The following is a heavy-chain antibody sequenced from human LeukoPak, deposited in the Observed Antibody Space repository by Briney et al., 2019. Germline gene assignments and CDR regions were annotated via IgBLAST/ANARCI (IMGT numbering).Heavy chain of an antibody. V-gene: IGHV4-39*01. CDR2: IYYSGST. J-gene: IGHJ4*02. Sequence: SETLSLTCTVSGGSISSSSYYWGWIRQPPGKGLEWIGSIYYSGSTYYNPSLKSRVTISVDTSKNQFSLKLSSVTAADTAVYYCARHRGLDYFDYWGQGTLVTVSS. CDR3: ARHRGLDYFDY. CDR1: GGSISSSSYY.